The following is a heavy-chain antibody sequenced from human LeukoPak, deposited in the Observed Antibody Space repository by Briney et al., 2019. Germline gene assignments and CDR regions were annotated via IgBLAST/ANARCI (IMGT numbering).Heavy chain of an antibody. Sequence: SETLSLTCTVSGGSISSYYWGWIRQPPGKGLEWTGYIYYSGSTNYNPSLKSRVTISVDTSKNQFSLKLSSVTAADTAVYYCARGGRYYRILYYFDYWGQGTLVTVSS. CDR2: IYYSGST. CDR1: GGSISSYY. J-gene: IGHJ4*02. D-gene: IGHD1-14*01. CDR3: ARGGRYYRILYYFDY. V-gene: IGHV4-59*01.